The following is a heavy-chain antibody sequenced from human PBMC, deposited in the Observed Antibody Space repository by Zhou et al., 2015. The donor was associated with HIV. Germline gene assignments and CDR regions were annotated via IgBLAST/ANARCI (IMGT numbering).Heavy chain of an antibody. CDR1: GFIFGDYA. Sequence: DVNLVESGGGLVKPGRSLRLSCKGSGFIFGDYAMSWFRQPPGKGLEWVGSIRSAAYGGTTEYAVSVRGRFTMSRHDSTNVVFLQMNNVRVEDTALYYCSRDWDYSANSRPEDFWGQGTLVTVSS. J-gene: IGHJ4*02. V-gene: IGHV3-49*05. CDR2: IRSAAYGGTT. CDR3: SRDWDYSANSRPEDF. D-gene: IGHD4-11*01.